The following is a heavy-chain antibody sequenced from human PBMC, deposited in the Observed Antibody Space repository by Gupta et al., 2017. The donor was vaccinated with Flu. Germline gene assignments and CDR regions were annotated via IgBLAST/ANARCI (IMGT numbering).Heavy chain of an antibody. CDR1: GRTFRDAW. CDR3: TTDLWDPTMGPRCPDY. D-gene: IGHD1-26*01. V-gene: IGHV3-15*02. J-gene: IGHJ4*02. Sequence: EVQLVESGGTWVKPGGSLRMSCAVSGRTFRDAWRSWVRQAPGKGLEWVGRIKSKDDGEATDYIAPVKGRFTLSRDDSRNIVYLQMLSLKTEDTGVYFCTTDLWDPTMGPRCPDYWGQGTLVTVSP. CDR2: IKSKDDGEAT.